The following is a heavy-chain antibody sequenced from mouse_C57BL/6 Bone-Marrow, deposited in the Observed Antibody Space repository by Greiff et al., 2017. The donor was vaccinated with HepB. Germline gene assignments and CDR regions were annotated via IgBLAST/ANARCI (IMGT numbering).Heavy chain of an antibody. V-gene: IGHV5-12*01. D-gene: IGHD2-2*01. CDR1: GFTFSDYY. CDR3: ARRGLRGGRFAY. CDR2: ISNGGGST. J-gene: IGHJ3*01. Sequence: EVNVVESGGGLVQPGGSLKLSCAASGFTFSDYYMYWVRQTPEKRLEWVAYISNGGGSTYYPDTVKGRFTISRDNAKNTLYLQMSRLKSEDTAMYYCARRGLRGGRFAYWGQGTLVTVSA.